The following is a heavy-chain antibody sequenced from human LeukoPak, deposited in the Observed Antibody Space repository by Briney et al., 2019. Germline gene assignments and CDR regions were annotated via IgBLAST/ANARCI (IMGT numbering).Heavy chain of an antibody. Sequence: GGSLRLSCAASGFTFSNYMMTWVRQAPGKGLEWVSAIGGSGESTYYADSVKGRFTISRDNSKNTLYLQMGSLRAEDTAVYYCAKNRGGTYKYYMDVWGNGTTVTVSS. CDR3: AKNRGGTYKYYMDV. J-gene: IGHJ6*03. V-gene: IGHV3-23*01. D-gene: IGHD1-1*01. CDR2: IGGSGEST. CDR1: GFTFSNYM.